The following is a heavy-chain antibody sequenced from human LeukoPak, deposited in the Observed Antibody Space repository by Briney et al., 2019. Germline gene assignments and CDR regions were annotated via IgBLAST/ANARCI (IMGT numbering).Heavy chain of an antibody. Sequence: GRSLRLSCAASGFTFSSYGMHWVRQASGKGLEWVAVIWYDGSNKYYADSVKGRFTISRDNSKNTLYLQMNSLRAEDTAVYYCAKEGYSGSHYFDYWGQGTLVTVSS. CDR2: IWYDGSNK. J-gene: IGHJ4*02. CDR3: AKEGYSGSHYFDY. CDR1: GFTFSSYG. V-gene: IGHV3-33*06. D-gene: IGHD1-26*01.